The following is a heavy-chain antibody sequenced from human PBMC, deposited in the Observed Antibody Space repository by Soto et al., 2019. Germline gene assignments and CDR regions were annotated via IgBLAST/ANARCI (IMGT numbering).Heavy chain of an antibody. D-gene: IGHD5-12*01. J-gene: IGHJ3*02. CDR2: INAGNGNT. V-gene: IGHV1-3*01. CDR3: ARCGRVEMATIRSFDI. Sequence: QVQLVQSGAEVKKPGASVKVSCKASGYTFTSYAMHWVRQAPGQRLEWMGWINAGNGNTKYSQKFQGRVTITRDTPGSPAYMELSSLRSKDTVLYYCARCGRVEMATIRSFDIWGQGTMVPVSS. CDR1: GYTFTSYA.